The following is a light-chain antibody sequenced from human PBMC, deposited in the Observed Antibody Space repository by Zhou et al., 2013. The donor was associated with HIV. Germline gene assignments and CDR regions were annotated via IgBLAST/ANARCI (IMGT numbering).Light chain of an antibody. Sequence: EIVLTQSPATLSLSPGERATLSCRASQSVARFLAWYQQKPGQAPRLLIYDTSNRATGIPARFSGSGSGTDFTLTIHRLEPEDFGVYYCQQFGGSPRYTFGQGTRLDIK. CDR3: QQFGGSPRYT. J-gene: IGKJ2*01. V-gene: IGKV3-11*01. CDR2: DTS. CDR1: QSVARF.